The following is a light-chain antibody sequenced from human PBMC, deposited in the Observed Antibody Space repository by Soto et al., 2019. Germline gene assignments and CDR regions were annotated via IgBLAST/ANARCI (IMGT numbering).Light chain of an antibody. CDR3: QQSDSIPCT. CDR1: QNIGNY. CDR2: GAS. J-gene: IGKJ2*02. V-gene: IGKV1-39*01. Sequence: DIQMTQSPSSLSASVGDSVALTCRASQNIGNYLSWYAQKPGKAPKLLIYGASSLQSGVPSRFSRSGSGTHFTLTISSLQPEDFATYSCQQSDSIPCTFGQGTKLEMK.